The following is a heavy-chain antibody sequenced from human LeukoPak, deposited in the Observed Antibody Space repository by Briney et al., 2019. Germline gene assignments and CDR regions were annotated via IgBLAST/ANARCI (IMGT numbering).Heavy chain of an antibody. Sequence: SETLTLTCTVSGGSISSYYWSWIRQPPGKGLEWIGYIYYSGSTNYNPSLKSRVTISVDTSKNQFSLKLSSVTAADTAVYYCARSDTAMVSPWGQGTLVTVSS. CDR1: GGSISSYY. D-gene: IGHD5-18*01. CDR3: ARSDTAMVSP. J-gene: IGHJ5*02. CDR2: IYYSGST. V-gene: IGHV4-59*08.